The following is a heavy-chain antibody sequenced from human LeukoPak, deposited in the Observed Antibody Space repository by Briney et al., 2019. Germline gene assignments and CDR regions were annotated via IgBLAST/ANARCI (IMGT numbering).Heavy chain of an antibody. CDR3: ARVLGGATQGRWFDP. D-gene: IGHD1-26*01. J-gene: IGHJ5*02. Sequence: PSQTLSLTCTVSGGSISSGGYYWSWIRQPPGKGLEWIGYIYHSGSTYYNPSLKSRVTISVDRSKNQFSLKLSSVTAADTAVYYCARVLGGATQGRWFDPWGQGTLVTVSS. CDR2: IYHSGST. CDR1: GGSISSGGYY. V-gene: IGHV4-30-2*01.